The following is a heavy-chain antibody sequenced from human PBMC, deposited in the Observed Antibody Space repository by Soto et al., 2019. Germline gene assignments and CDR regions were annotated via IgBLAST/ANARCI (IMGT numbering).Heavy chain of an antibody. V-gene: IGHV3-30-3*01. CDR1: GFTFSSYA. Sequence: QPGGSLRLSCAASGFTFSSYAMHWVRQAPGKGLEWVAVISYDGSNKYYADSVKGRFTISRDNSKNTLYLQMNSLRAEDTAVYYCARDLDAGYCSSTSCYRRGGEFDYWGRGTLVTVSS. CDR3: ARDLDAGYCSSTSCYRRGGEFDY. D-gene: IGHD2-2*01. CDR2: ISYDGSNK. J-gene: IGHJ4*02.